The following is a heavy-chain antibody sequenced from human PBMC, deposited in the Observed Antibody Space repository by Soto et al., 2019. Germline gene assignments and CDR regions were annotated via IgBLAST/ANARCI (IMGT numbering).Heavy chain of an antibody. CDR2: ITPTLNIA. CDR3: ARGYYSGSNPSSFDY. D-gene: IGHD1-26*01. CDR1: EAPSSSIP. J-gene: IGHJ4*02. Sequence: QLQLVQSGAELGEPGPSGRSSCKALEAPSSSIPSFGGRQPPGQGLEWMGGITPTLNIAKYAEKFQGRVTITADESTSTVNMHLSSLRSEDTAVYFCARGYYSGSNPSSFDYWGQGTLVAVSS. V-gene: IGHV1-69*01.